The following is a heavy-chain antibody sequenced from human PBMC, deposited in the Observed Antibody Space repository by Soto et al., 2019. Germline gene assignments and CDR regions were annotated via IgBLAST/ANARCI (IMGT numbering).Heavy chain of an antibody. D-gene: IGHD3-16*02. J-gene: IGHJ3*02. CDR1: GFTFSSYA. CDR3: AKDRGSIMITFWGVIYPEGNDAFDI. V-gene: IGHV3-23*01. CDR2: ISGSGGST. Sequence: EVQLLESGGGLVQPGGSLRLSCAASGFTFSSYAMSWVRQAPGKGLEWVSAISGSGGSTYYADSVKGRFTISRDNSKNTLYLLMNSLRAEDTAVYYWAKDRGSIMITFWGVIYPEGNDAFDIWGQGTMVTVSS.